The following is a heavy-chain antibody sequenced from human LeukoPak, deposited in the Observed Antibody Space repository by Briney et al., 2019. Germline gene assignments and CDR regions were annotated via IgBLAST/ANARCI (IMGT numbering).Heavy chain of an antibody. CDR2: ISAYNGNT. CDR1: GYTFTSYG. CDR3: AREKRGYCTNGVCWGYDY. Sequence: GASVKVSCKASGYTFTSYGISWVRQAPGQGLEWMGWISAYNGNTNYAQKLQGRVTMTTDTSTSTAYMELRSLRSDDTAVYYRAREKRGYCTNGVCWGYDYWGQGTLVTVSS. V-gene: IGHV1-18*01. D-gene: IGHD2-8*01. J-gene: IGHJ4*02.